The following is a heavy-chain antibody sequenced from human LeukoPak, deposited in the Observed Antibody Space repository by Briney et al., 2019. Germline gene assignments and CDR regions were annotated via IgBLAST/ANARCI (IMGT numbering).Heavy chain of an antibody. CDR2: IRYDGSNK. CDR3: AKDLPPYSSGWYDY. Sequence: PGGSLRLSCAASGFTFSSYGMHWVRQAPGKGLEWVAFIRYDGSNKYYADSVKGRLTISRDNSKNTLYLQMNSLRAEDTAVYYCAKDLPPYSSGWYDYWGQGTLVTVPS. V-gene: IGHV3-30*02. CDR1: GFTFSSYG. D-gene: IGHD6-19*01. J-gene: IGHJ4*02.